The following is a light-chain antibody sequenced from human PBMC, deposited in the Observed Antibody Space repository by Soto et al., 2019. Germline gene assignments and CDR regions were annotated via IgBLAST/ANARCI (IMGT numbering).Light chain of an antibody. CDR3: AAWDYSLSGFDV. CDR2: RNN. J-gene: IGLJ1*01. V-gene: IGLV1-47*01. CDR1: SSNIGSNS. Sequence: QPVLTQPPSASGTPGQRVTISCSGSSSNIGSNSVYWYQQLPGTAPKLLIYRNNQRPSGVPDRFSGSKSGTSASLAISGLRSEDEADYYCAAWDYSLSGFDVFGTGTKLTVL.